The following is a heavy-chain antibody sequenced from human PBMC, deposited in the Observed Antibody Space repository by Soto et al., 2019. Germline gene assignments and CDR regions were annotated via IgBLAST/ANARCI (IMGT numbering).Heavy chain of an antibody. J-gene: IGHJ4*02. Sequence: PGGSLRLSCAASGFTFSSYAMSWVRQAPGKGLDWVSTISSSGSNTYYADSVKGRFSISRDNSKNTVYLEMKNLRAEDTAVYYCAKERLARGIDYWGQGTLVTVSS. V-gene: IGHV3-23*01. CDR1: GFTFSSYA. CDR3: AKERLARGIDY. D-gene: IGHD3-10*01. CDR2: ISSSGSNT.